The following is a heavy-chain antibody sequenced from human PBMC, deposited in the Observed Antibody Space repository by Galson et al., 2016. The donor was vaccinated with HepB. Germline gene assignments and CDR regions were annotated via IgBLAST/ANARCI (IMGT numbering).Heavy chain of an antibody. CDR2: ISGMNNHT. Sequence: SLRLSCAASGFTFSDSYMSWIRQAPGKGLEWVSYISGMNNHTNYADSVKGRFAISRDNAKNSLYLQMNNLRAEDTAVYYCARGAPSLANWGQGTLVTVSS. V-gene: IGHV3-11*06. CDR3: ARGAPSLAN. CDR1: GFTFSDSY. J-gene: IGHJ4*02. D-gene: IGHD3-16*01.